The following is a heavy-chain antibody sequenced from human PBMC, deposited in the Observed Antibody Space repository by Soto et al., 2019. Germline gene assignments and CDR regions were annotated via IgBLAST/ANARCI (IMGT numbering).Heavy chain of an antibody. CDR1: VFTVSTYW. CDR3: ARDETYYYGSGPV. D-gene: IGHD3-10*01. Sequence: GGSLRLSCAASVFTVSTYWMSWVRQAPGKGLEWVANIKQDGSEKYYVDSVKGRFTISRDNAKNSLYLQMNSLRAEDTAVYYCARDETYYYGSGPVGGQGTLVTVSS. J-gene: IGHJ4*02. CDR2: IKQDGSEK. V-gene: IGHV3-7*01.